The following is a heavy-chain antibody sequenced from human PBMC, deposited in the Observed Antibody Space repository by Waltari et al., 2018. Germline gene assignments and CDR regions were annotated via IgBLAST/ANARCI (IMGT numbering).Heavy chain of an antibody. J-gene: IGHJ4*02. Sequence: QVQLVQSGAEVKKPGSSVKVSCKASGVTFSSYTISWVRQAPGQGLEWIGRIIPIVGIANYAQKVQGRVTINADESTSTAYMELSSLRSEDTAVYYCARSDTVTNLDYWGQGTLVTVSS. CDR2: IIPIVGIA. D-gene: IGHD4-17*01. V-gene: IGHV1-69*02. CDR1: GVTFSSYT. CDR3: ARSDTVTNLDY.